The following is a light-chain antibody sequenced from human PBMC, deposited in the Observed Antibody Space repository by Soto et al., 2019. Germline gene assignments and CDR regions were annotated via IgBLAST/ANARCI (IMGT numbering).Light chain of an antibody. CDR2: DAS. V-gene: IGKV1-33*01. CDR1: QSISSY. Sequence: DIQMTQSPSSLSASVGGRVTITCRASQSISSYLNWYQQKPGKAPKLLIYDASDLETGVPSRFSGSGSGTGFTFTISSLQPEDFATYYCQQYESLPLTFGQGTRLEIK. CDR3: QQYESLPLT. J-gene: IGKJ5*01.